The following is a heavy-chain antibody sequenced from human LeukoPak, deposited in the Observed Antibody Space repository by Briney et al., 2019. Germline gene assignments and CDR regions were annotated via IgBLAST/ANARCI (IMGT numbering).Heavy chain of an antibody. J-gene: IGHJ5*02. Sequence: PSQTLSLTCTVSGGSISSGAYPWSWIRQHPGEGLEWIGYIYYSGSTYYNPSLKSRVSISVDTSKNQFSLKLSSVTAADTAVYYCARETGAAAGWYNWFDPWGQGTLVTVSS. CDR3: ARETGAAAGWYNWFDP. D-gene: IGHD6-13*01. CDR1: GGSISSGAYP. V-gene: IGHV4-31*03. CDR2: IYYSGST.